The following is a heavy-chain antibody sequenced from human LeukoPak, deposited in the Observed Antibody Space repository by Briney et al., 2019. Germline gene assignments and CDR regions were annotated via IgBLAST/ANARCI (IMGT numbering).Heavy chain of an antibody. D-gene: IGHD6-19*01. Sequence: GGSLRLSCAASASTFSSHWMHWVRQAPGKGLVWVSRLSKDGSSTNYADSVKGRFTISRDNAKNTLYLQMSSLTAEDTAVYYCAASMAGFSWFDPWGQGTLVTVSS. CDR2: LSKDGSST. V-gene: IGHV3-74*01. J-gene: IGHJ5*02. CDR3: AASMAGFSWFDP. CDR1: ASTFSSHW.